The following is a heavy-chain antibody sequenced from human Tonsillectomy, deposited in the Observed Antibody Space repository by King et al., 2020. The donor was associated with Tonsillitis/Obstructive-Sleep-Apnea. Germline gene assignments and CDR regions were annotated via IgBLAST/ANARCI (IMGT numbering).Heavy chain of an antibody. CDR2: IYYSGST. V-gene: IGHV4-61*01. Sequence: QLQESGPGLVKPSETLSLTCTVSGGSISSGSYSLNWIRQPPGMGLEWIGYIYYSGSTYYNPSLRGRVTMSVDTSKNAFSLKLGFVTAADTAGYYCSRWLSSSSPNWFDPWGQGTLVTVSS. D-gene: IGHD6-6*01. J-gene: IGHJ5*02. CDR1: GGSISSGSYS. CDR3: SRWLSSSSPNWFDP.